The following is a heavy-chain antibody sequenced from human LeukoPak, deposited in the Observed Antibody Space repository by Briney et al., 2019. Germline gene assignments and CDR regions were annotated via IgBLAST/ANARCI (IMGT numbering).Heavy chain of an antibody. CDR2: ISAYNGNT. CDR1: GYTFTSYG. CDR3: ARAPTYYYDSSGYSGDAFDI. D-gene: IGHD3-22*01. J-gene: IGHJ3*02. V-gene: IGHV1-18*01. Sequence: ASVKVSCKASGYTFTSYGISWVRQAPGQGLEWMGWISAYNGNTNHAQKLQGRVTMTTDTSTSTAYMELRSLRSDDTAVYYCARAPTYYYDSSGYSGDAFDIWGQGTMVTVSS.